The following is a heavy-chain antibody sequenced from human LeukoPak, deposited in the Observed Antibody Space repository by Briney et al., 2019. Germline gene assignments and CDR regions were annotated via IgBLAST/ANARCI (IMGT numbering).Heavy chain of an antibody. V-gene: IGHV4-34*01. D-gene: IGHD6-13*01. CDR1: GGSFSGYY. CDR3: ARGGGSYSSSWYWAYYYYGMDV. CDR2: INHSGST. J-gene: IGHJ6*02. Sequence: SETLSLTCAVYGGSFSGYYWGWIRQPPGKGLEWIGEINHSGSTNYNPSLKSRVTISVDTSKNQFSLKLSSVTAADTAVYYCARGGGSYSSSWYWAYYYYGMDVWGQGTTVTVSS.